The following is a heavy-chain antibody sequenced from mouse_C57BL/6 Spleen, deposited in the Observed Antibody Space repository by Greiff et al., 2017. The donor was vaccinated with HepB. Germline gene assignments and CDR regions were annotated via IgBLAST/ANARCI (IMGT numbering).Heavy chain of an antibody. J-gene: IGHJ2*01. Sequence: EVKLVESGGGLVQPGGSLKLSCAASGFTFSDYYMYWVRQTPEKRLEWVAYISNGGGSTYYPDTVKGRVTISRDNAKNTLYLQMSRLKSEDTAMYYCARRGLYYYFDYWGHGTTLTVSS. CDR1: GFTFSDYY. CDR2: ISNGGGST. V-gene: IGHV5-12*01. D-gene: IGHD1-1*01. CDR3: ARRGLYYYFDY.